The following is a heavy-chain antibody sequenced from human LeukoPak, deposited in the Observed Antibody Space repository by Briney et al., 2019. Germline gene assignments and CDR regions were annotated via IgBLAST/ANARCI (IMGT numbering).Heavy chain of an antibody. CDR3: AKRLLIKKVSVYGMDV. Sequence: GGSLRLSCAASGFTFSSYAMNWVRQAPGKGLEWVLTISGSGSSTYYADSVKGRFTISRDNSKNTLYLQMNSLRVEDTAVYYCAKRLLIKKVSVYGMDVWGQGTTVTVSS. V-gene: IGHV3-23*01. J-gene: IGHJ6*02. D-gene: IGHD6-6*01. CDR1: GFTFSSYA. CDR2: ISGSGSST.